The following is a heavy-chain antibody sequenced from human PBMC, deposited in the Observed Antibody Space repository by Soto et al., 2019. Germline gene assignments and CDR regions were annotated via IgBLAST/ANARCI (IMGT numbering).Heavy chain of an antibody. CDR1: GFTFRSYA. D-gene: IGHD4-4*01. Sequence: QVQLVESGGGVVQPGRSLRLSCAASGFTFRSYAMHWVRQAPGKGLEWVAVISYDGTNKYEADSVKGRFTISRDNSKNTLYLQMNSLGAEDTAVYYCAKSDSRRTSFENWGQGTLVTVSS. CDR3: AKSDSRRTSFEN. CDR2: ISYDGTNK. V-gene: IGHV3-30-3*02. J-gene: IGHJ4*02.